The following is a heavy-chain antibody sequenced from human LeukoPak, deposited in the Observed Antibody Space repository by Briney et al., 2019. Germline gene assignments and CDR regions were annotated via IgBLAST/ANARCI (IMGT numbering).Heavy chain of an antibody. CDR1: GYTFCDFW. CDR3: AIATTGRGAFGS. D-gene: IGHD1-1*01. CDR2: TNEAGGDK. V-gene: IGHV3-7*01. Sequence: GGSLRLSCAASGYTFCDFWMSWVRQAPGKGLECVASTNEAGGDKYYVDSVKGRFTISRDNSKNSLSLQMNSLTAEDTAIYYCAIATTGRGAFGSWGQGALVSVS. J-gene: IGHJ4*02.